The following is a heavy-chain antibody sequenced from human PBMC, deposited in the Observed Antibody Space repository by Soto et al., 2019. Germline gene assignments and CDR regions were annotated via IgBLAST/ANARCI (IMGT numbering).Heavy chain of an antibody. CDR2: IYYSGST. CDR1: GGSISSYY. CDR3: ARDIDYFDY. J-gene: IGHJ4*02. D-gene: IGHD2-15*01. Sequence: KTSETLSLTCTVSGGSISSYYWSWIRRPPGKGLEWIGYIYYSGSTNYNPSLKSRVTISVDTSKNQFSLKLSSVTAADTAVYYCARDIDYFDYWGQGTLVTVSS. V-gene: IGHV4-59*01.